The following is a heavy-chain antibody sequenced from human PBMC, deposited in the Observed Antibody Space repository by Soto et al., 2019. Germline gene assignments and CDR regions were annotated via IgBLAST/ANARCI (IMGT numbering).Heavy chain of an antibody. D-gene: IGHD3-9*01. CDR2: IRSKAYGGTT. J-gene: IGHJ4*02. V-gene: IGHV3-49*03. CDR3: TRVAYYDILTGPPPDY. Sequence: PGGSLRLSCTASGFTFGDYAMSWFRQAPGKGLEWVGFIRSKAYGGTTEYAASVKGRFTISRDDSKSIAYLQMNSLKTEDTAVYYCTRVAYYDILTGPPPDYWGQGTLVTVSS. CDR1: GFTFGDYA.